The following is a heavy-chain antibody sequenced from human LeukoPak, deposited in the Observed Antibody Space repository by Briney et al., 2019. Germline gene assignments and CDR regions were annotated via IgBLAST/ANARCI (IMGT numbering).Heavy chain of an antibody. CDR3: AREPMGSGSYKFYYYYYMDV. J-gene: IGHJ6*03. CDR1: GGSFSGYY. CDR2: INHSGST. Sequence: PSETLSLTCAVYGGSFSGYYWSWIRQPPGKGLEWIGEINHSGSTNYNPSLKRRVTISVDTSKNQFSLKLSSVTAADTAVYYCAREPMGSGSYKFYYYYYMDVWGKGTTVTVSS. D-gene: IGHD3-10*01. V-gene: IGHV4-34*01.